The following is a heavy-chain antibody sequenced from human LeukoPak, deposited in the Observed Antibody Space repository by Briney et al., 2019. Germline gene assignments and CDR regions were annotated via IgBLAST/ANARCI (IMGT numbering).Heavy chain of an antibody. J-gene: IGHJ4*02. Sequence: PSETLSLTCTVSGYSISSGYDWGWIRQPPGKGLEWIGNMYHSGSTNYNPSLKSRVTISVDTSKNQFFLKLSSVTAADTAVYYCARVEPFVPFDYWGQGTLVTVSS. CDR1: GYSISSGYD. V-gene: IGHV4-38-2*02. CDR3: ARVEPFVPFDY. D-gene: IGHD1-14*01. CDR2: MYHSGST.